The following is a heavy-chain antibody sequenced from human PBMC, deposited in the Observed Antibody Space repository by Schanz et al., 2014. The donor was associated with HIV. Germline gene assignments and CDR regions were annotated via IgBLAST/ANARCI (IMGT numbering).Heavy chain of an antibody. CDR3: ARGYCGGGTCYSGDY. Sequence: QVQLVQSGAEMKKPGASVTVSCKASGYTFTNYGINWVRQAPGQGLEWMGWISGYIGNTNYAQNLQGRVTMTTDTLTSTVYMELRSLRSDDTAVYYCARGYCGGGTCYSGDYWGQGTLVTVSS. J-gene: IGHJ4*02. CDR2: ISGYIGNT. V-gene: IGHV1-18*01. D-gene: IGHD2-15*01. CDR1: GYTFTNYG.